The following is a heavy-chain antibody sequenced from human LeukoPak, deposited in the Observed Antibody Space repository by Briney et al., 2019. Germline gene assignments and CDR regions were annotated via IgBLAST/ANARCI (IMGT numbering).Heavy chain of an antibody. CDR3: ARRGLTVTTPFDY. Sequence: SVKVSCKASGGTFSSYAISWVRQAPGQGLEWMGGIIPIFGTANYAQKFQGRVTITTDGSTSTAYMELSSLRSEDTAVYYCARRGLTVTTPFDYWGQGTLVTVSS. J-gene: IGHJ4*02. CDR2: IIPIFGTA. D-gene: IGHD4-11*01. CDR1: GGTFSSYA. V-gene: IGHV1-69*05.